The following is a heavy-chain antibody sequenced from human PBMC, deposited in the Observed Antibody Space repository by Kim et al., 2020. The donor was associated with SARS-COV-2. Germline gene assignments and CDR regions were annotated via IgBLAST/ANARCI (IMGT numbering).Heavy chain of an antibody. D-gene: IGHD5-18*01. CDR1: GYTFTGYY. J-gene: IGHJ4*02. CDR3: ARDRRYSYGFAEY. CDR2: INPNSGGT. Sequence: ASVKVSCKASGYTFTGYYMHWVRHAPGQGLEWMGRINPNSGGTNYAQKFQGRVTMTRDTSISTAYMELSRLRSDDTAVYYCARDRRYSYGFAEYWGQGTLVTVSS. V-gene: IGHV1-2*06.